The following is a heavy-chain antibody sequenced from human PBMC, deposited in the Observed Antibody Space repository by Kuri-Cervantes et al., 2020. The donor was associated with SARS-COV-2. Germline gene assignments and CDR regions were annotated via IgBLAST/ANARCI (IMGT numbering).Heavy chain of an antibody. D-gene: IGHD6-6*01. J-gene: IGHJ4*02. CDR3: ATYRGAALDY. Sequence: SVKVSCKASGGTFSSYAISWVRQAPGQGLEWMGGIIPIFGTANYAQKFQGRVTITADKSTSTAYMELRSLRSDDTAVYYCATYRGAALDYWGQGTLVTVSS. CDR1: GGTFSSYA. V-gene: IGHV1-69*06. CDR2: IIPIFGTA.